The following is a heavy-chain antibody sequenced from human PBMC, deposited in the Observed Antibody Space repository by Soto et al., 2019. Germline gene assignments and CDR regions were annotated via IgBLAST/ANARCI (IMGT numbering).Heavy chain of an antibody. D-gene: IGHD3-22*01. Sequence: PSETLSLTCRVSGGSISSSNWWSWVRQPPGKGLEWIGEIYQSGSTNYNPSLKSRVTLSVDKSKNQFSLQLSSVTAADTAVYYCAREFYYDNRGGFDYWGQGTLVTGSS. CDR1: GGSISSSNW. CDR3: AREFYYDNRGGFDY. J-gene: IGHJ4*02. V-gene: IGHV4-4*02. CDR2: IYQSGST.